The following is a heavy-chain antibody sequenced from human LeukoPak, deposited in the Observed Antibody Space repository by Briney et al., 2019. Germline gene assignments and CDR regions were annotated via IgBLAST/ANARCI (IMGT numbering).Heavy chain of an antibody. V-gene: IGHV3-66*01. CDR1: GFTVSSNY. D-gene: IGHD6-13*01. Sequence: PGGSLRLSCAASGFTVSSNYMSWVRQAPGKGLEWVSVIYSGGSTYYADSVKGRFTISRDNSKNTLYLQMNSLRAEDTAVYYCARSLQQQPFDYWGQGTLVIVSS. J-gene: IGHJ4*02. CDR2: IYSGGST. CDR3: ARSLQQQPFDY.